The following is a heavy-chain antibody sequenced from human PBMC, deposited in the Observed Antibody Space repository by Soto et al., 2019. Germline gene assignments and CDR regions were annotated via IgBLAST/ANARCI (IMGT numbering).Heavy chain of an antibody. CDR1: GFTFSSYG. CDR3: ANTKGLRDYFDY. CDR2: ISYDGSNK. V-gene: IGHV3-30*18. J-gene: IGHJ4*02. D-gene: IGHD5-12*01. Sequence: QVQLVESGGGVVQPGRSLRLSCAASGFTFSSYGMHWVRQAPGKGLEWVAVISYDGSNKYYADSVKGRFTISRDNSKNTLYLQMNSLRAEDTAVYYCANTKGLRDYFDYWGQGTLVTVSS.